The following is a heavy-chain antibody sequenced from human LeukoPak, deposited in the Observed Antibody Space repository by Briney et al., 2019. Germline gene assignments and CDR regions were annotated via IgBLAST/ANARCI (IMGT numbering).Heavy chain of an antibody. D-gene: IGHD4-17*01. J-gene: IGHJ6*03. CDR1: GFTLSSHG. CDR3: VKNDYGDYYYYMDV. Sequence: PGGSLRLSCAVSGFTLSSHGMHWVRQAPGRGLEWMTFIRYDGNSKYYAGSVKGRFTISRDNSKNTLYLQMNSLRAEDTAVYYCVKNDYGDYYYYMDVWGKGTTVTVSS. V-gene: IGHV3-30*02. CDR2: IRYDGNSK.